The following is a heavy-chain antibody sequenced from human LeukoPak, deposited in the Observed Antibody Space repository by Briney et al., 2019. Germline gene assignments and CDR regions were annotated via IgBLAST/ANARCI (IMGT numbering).Heavy chain of an antibody. V-gene: IGHV4-34*01. Sequence: PSETLSLTCAVYGGSFSGYYWSWIRQPPGKGLEWIGEINHSGSTNYNPSLKSRVTISVDTSKNQFSLKLSSVTAADTAVYYCARWDSEGYLDYWGQGTLVTVSS. D-gene: IGHD1-26*01. J-gene: IGHJ4*02. CDR1: GGSFSGYY. CDR3: ARWDSEGYLDY. CDR2: INHSGST.